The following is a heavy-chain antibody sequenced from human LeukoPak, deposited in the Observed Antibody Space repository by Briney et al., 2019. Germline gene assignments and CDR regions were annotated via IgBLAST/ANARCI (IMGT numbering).Heavy chain of an antibody. CDR1: GYTFTGYY. D-gene: IGHD6-13*01. V-gene: IGHV1-2*02. CDR2: INPNSGGT. CDR3: ARDSRPIFEWQQLGGDY. Sequence: ASVKVSCKASGYTFTGYYMHWVRQAPGQGLEWMGWINPNSGGTNYAQKFQGRVTMTRDTSISTAYMELSRLRSDDTAVYYCARDSRPIFEWQQLGGDYWGQGTLVTVSS. J-gene: IGHJ4*02.